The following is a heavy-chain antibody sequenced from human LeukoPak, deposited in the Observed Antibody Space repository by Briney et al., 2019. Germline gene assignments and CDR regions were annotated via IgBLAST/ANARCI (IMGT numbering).Heavy chain of an antibody. J-gene: IGHJ4*02. CDR2: IYTSGST. V-gene: IGHV4-4*07. Sequence: SETLSLTCTVSGGSISSYYWSWIRQPAGKGLEWIGRIYTSGSTDYNPSLKSRVTMSVDTSKNQFSLKLSSVTAADTAVYYCAGDRRGYSYGSFDYWGQGTLVTVSS. CDR3: AGDRRGYSYGSFDY. D-gene: IGHD5-18*01. CDR1: GGSISSYY.